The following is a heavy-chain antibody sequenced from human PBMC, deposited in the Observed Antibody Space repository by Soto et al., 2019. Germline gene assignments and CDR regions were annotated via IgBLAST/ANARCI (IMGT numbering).Heavy chain of an antibody. CDR3: APGLGYCGGACPPVY. CDR2: ISYDGSNK. J-gene: IGHJ4*02. V-gene: IGHV3-30-3*01. CDR1: GFTFSSYA. Sequence: QVQLVESGGGVVQPGRSLRLSCAASGFTFSSYAMHWVRQAPGKGLEWVAVISYDGSNKYYADSVKGRFTISRDNSKNTLYLQMNSLRAEDTAVYYCAPGLGYCGGACPPVYWGQGTLVTVSS. D-gene: IGHD2-21*02.